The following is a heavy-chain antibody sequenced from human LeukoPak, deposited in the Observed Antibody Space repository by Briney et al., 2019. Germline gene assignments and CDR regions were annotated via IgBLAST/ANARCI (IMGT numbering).Heavy chain of an antibody. Sequence: PSGTLSLTCAVSGGSISSSNWWSWVRQPPGKGLEWIGEIYHSGSTNYNPSLKSRVTISVDTSKNQFSLKLSSVTAADTAVYYCARAVWRTAAPSPGIGYWGQGTLVTVSS. V-gene: IGHV4-4*02. D-gene: IGHD2-21*02. CDR1: GGSISSSNW. CDR3: ARAVWRTAAPSPGIGY. J-gene: IGHJ4*02. CDR2: IYHSGST.